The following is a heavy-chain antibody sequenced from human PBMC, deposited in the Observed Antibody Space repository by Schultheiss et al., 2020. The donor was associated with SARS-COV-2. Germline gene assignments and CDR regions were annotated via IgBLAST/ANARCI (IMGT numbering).Heavy chain of an antibody. Sequence: GGSLRLSCAASGFTFSSYAMSWVRQAPGKGLEWVSTFSGSGGSTNYADSVKGRFTISRDNSKNTLYLQMNSLRAEDTAVYYCAKYRYQVLSALDYWGQGTLVTVSS. CDR2: FSGSGGST. CDR3: AKYRYQVLSALDY. D-gene: IGHD2-2*01. V-gene: IGHV3-23*01. J-gene: IGHJ4*02. CDR1: GFTFSSYA.